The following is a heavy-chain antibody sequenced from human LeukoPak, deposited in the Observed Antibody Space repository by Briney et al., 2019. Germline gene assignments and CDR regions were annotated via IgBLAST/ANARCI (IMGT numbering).Heavy chain of an antibody. J-gene: IGHJ3*01. V-gene: IGHV3-15*01. CDR2: IKSRTDGGTT. Sequence: GGSLRLSCAASGFAFSNALMTWVRQAPGKGLEWVGHIKSRTDGGTTDCAAPLKGRFTISRDDSQDTLYLQMNSLKIEDTAVYYCTTWDGVNWGQGTMVTVSS. CDR3: TTWDGVN. D-gene: IGHD1-26*01. CDR1: GFAFSNAL.